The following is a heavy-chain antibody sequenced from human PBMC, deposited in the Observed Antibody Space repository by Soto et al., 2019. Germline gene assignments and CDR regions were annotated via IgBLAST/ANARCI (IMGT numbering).Heavy chain of an antibody. CDR1: GYRFTSYW. Sequence: TVVPQKIPSQGAGYRFTSYWISWVRQLHGKGLEWMGRIDPSDSYTNYSPSFQGHVTISADKSISTAYLQWSSLKASDTAMYDCAIGSSSSWYYYYGMDGWGQGTTVTVSS. CDR3: AIGSSSSWYYYYGMDG. J-gene: IGHJ6*02. CDR2: IDPSDSYT. D-gene: IGHD6-13*01. V-gene: IGHV5-10-1*01.